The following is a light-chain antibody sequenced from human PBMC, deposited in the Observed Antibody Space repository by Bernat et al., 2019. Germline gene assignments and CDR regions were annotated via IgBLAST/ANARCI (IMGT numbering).Light chain of an antibody. CDR2: EVS. CDR3: TSYTTSNTWV. J-gene: IGLJ3*02. CDR1: SSDVGGYDY. Sequence: QSALTQPPSAPGSPGQSVTISCAGTSSDVGGYDYVSWYQRHPGKAPKLMIYEVSKRPSGVPNRFSGSKSGNTASLTVSGLQPEDEADYSCTSYTTSNTWVFGGGPKLTVL. V-gene: IGLV2-8*01.